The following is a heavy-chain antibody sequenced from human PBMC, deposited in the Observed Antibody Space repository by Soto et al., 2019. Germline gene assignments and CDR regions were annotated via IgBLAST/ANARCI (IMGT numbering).Heavy chain of an antibody. CDR3: AHRTTTVTWWFDP. Sequence: QITLKESGPTLVKPTQTLTLTCTFSGFSLTTRGVGVGWIRQPPGKPLEWLALIYWDDDTRYSPSLKSRLAITKDTSNNQVVLTMSHIDPADTGTYFCAHRTTTVTWWFDPWGQGTLVTVSS. D-gene: IGHD4-17*01. V-gene: IGHV2-5*02. CDR2: IYWDDDT. J-gene: IGHJ5*02. CDR1: GFSLTTRGVG.